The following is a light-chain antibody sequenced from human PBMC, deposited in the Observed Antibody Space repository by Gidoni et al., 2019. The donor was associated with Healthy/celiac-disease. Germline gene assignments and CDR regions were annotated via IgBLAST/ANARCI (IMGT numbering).Light chain of an antibody. CDR3: QQRSNWPLT. V-gene: IGKV3-11*01. Sequence: EIVLTQSPATLSLSPGERATLSCRASQSVSSYLAWYQQKPGQAPRLLIYDASNRATGIQARFSGSGSGTDCTLTSSSLEPEDFAVYYCQQRSNWPLTFGGGTKVEIK. J-gene: IGKJ4*01. CDR2: DAS. CDR1: QSVSSY.